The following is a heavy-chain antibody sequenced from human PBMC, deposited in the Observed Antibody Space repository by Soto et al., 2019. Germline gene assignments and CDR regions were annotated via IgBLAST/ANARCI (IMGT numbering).Heavy chain of an antibody. CDR2: IYKSATT. D-gene: IGHD7-27*01. CDR1: GDSISNLDYF. CDR3: ARGRYCLTGRCFPNWFDS. J-gene: IGHJ5*01. Sequence: SETLSLTCSVSGDSISNLDYFWAWIRQPPGQALEYIGYIYKSATTYYNPSFESRVAISVDTSKSQFSLNVTPVTAADTAVYFCARGRYCLTGRCFPNWFDSWGQGALVTLSS. V-gene: IGHV4-30-4*01.